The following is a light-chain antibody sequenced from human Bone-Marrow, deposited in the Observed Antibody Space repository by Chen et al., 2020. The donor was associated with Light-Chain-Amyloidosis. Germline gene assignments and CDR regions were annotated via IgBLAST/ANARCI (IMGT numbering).Light chain of an antibody. CDR1: DLPTKS. J-gene: IGLJ2*01. CDR3: QSADSSGTYEVI. CDR2: RDT. V-gene: IGLV3-25*03. Sequence: SYELTQPPSVSVSPGQTARITCSGDDLPTKSAYWYQQNPGQAPVLVIHRDTERPSGISERFSGSSSGTTATLTISGVQAEDEADYHCQSADSSGTYEVIFGGGTKLTVL.